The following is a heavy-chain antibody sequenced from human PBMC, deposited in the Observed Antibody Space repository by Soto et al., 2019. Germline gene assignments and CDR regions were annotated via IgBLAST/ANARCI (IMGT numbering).Heavy chain of an antibody. CDR2: IYYSGST. Sequence: SETLSLTCTVSGGSISSSSYYWSWIRQPPGKGLEWIGYIYYSGSTNYNPSLKSRVTISVDTSKNQFSLKLSSVTAADTAVYYCAREIWFGKKSEGHFDYWGQGTLVTVSS. D-gene: IGHD3-10*01. V-gene: IGHV4-61*01. CDR1: GGSISSSSYY. J-gene: IGHJ4*02. CDR3: AREIWFGKKSEGHFDY.